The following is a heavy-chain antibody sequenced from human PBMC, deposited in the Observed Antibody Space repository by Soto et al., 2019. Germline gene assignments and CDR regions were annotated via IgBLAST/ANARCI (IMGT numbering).Heavy chain of an antibody. Sequence: QLQLQESGPGLVKPSETLSLTCTVSGGSISSSSYYWGWIRQPPGKGLEWIGSIYYSGSTYYNPSLKSRVTISVDTSKNQFSLKLSSVTAADTAVYYCARQVESLLWFGEVTLYYFDYWGQGTLVTVSS. D-gene: IGHD3-10*01. J-gene: IGHJ4*02. CDR1: GGSISSSSYY. V-gene: IGHV4-39*01. CDR2: IYYSGST. CDR3: ARQVESLLWFGEVTLYYFDY.